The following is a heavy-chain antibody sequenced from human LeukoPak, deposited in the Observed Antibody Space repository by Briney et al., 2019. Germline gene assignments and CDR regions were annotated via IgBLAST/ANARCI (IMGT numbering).Heavy chain of an antibody. CDR3: ARRNYGYNDHYFDY. CDR1: GGSISSYF. V-gene: IGHV4-59*08. Sequence: SETLSLTCTASGGSISSYFWSWIRQPPGKGLEWIGYIYYSGSTNYNPSLKSRVTISVDTSRNQFSLKLSSVTAADTAVYYCARRNYGYNDHYFDYWGQGTLVTVSS. D-gene: IGHD1-1*01. CDR2: IYYSGST. J-gene: IGHJ4*02.